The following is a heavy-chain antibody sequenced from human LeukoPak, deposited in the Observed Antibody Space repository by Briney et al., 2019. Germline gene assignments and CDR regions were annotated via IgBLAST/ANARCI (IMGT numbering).Heavy chain of an antibody. CDR3: VRVALYYYDSESYYFFEH. CDR2: IKQDGTEK. J-gene: IGHJ4*02. V-gene: IGHV3-7*01. Sequence: GGSLRLSCEASGFAFTTYWLGWVRQPPGKGLEWVANIKQDGTEKYYVDSVKGRFTISRDNAKNSLYLQMNTLRVEDTAIYYCVRVALYYYDSESYYFFEHWGQGTPVTASS. D-gene: IGHD3-10*01. CDR1: GFAFTTYW.